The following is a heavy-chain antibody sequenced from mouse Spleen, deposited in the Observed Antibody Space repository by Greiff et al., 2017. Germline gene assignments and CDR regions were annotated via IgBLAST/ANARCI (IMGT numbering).Heavy chain of an antibody. CDR3: ASGDGNFPWFAY. CDR1: GYTFTDYA. D-gene: IGHD2-1*01. CDR2: ISTYYGDA. J-gene: IGHJ3*01. V-gene: IGHV1S137*01. Sequence: QVQLQQSGAELVRPGVSVKISCKGSGYTFTDYAMHWVKQSHAKSLEWIGVISTYYGDASYNQKFKGKATMTVDKSSSTAYMELARLTSEDSAIYYCASGDGNFPWFAYWGQGTLVTVSA.